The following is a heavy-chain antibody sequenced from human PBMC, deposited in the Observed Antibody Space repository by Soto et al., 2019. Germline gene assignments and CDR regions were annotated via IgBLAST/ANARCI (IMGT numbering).Heavy chain of an antibody. CDR3: ARLFSSGYWPFDY. Sequence: ASVKVSCKASGYTFTSYAIQLVRQAPGQRLEWMGWINAGNGNTKYSQKFQDRVTITRDTSASTAYMELSSLRSEDTAVYYCARLFSSGYWPFDYWGQGTLVTVSS. D-gene: IGHD3-22*01. CDR1: GYTFTSYA. V-gene: IGHV1-3*01. CDR2: INAGNGNT. J-gene: IGHJ4*02.